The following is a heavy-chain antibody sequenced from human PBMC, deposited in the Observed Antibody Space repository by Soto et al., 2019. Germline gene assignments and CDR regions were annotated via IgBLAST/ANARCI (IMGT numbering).Heavy chain of an antibody. V-gene: IGHV5-51*01. CDR2: IYPGDSDT. D-gene: IGHD6-19*01. Sequence: GESLKISCKGSGDSFISYWISWVRQMPGGGLEWMGLIYPGDSDTRYSPSFRGQVTMSVDKSISTAYLQWSSLKASDTALYYCARGLVVAGNTNAFDVWGQGTMVTVSS. CDR1: GDSFISYW. CDR3: ARGLVVAGNTNAFDV. J-gene: IGHJ3*01.